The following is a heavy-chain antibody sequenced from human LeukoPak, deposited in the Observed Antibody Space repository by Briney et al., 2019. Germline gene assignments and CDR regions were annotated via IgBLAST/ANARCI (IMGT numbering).Heavy chain of an antibody. CDR1: GFTFSRYA. Sequence: GGSLRLSCAASGFTFSRYAMTWVRQTPGKGLEWVSSISGPGDRTYYADSVKGRFTISRDNSENALYLQMNSLRADDTAVYYCAKDRITIFGVVMDQWGQGTLVTVSS. CDR3: AKDRITIFGVVMDQ. CDR2: ISGPGDRT. V-gene: IGHV3-23*01. J-gene: IGHJ4*02. D-gene: IGHD3-3*01.